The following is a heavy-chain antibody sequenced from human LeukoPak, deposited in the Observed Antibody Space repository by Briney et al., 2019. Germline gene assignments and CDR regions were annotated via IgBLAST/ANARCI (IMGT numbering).Heavy chain of an antibody. J-gene: IGHJ4*02. V-gene: IGHV4-59*08. CDR2: IYYNGDT. CDR3: ARLGDCGHDCYSHDY. Sequence: SETLSLTCIVSGGSISGYHWGWVRQPPGKGLEYISFIYYNGDTDYNPSLKSRVTMSVDTSKNQFSLKLSSVTAADTAVYYCARLGDCGHDCYSHDYWGQGTLVTVSS. D-gene: IGHD2-21*01. CDR1: GGSISGYH.